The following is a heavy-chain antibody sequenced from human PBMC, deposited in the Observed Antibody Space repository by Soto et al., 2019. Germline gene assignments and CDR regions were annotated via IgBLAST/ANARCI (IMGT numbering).Heavy chain of an antibody. CDR2: IHSDGSST. V-gene: IGHV3-74*01. CDR1: GFTFSYYW. Sequence: PGGSLRFSCAASGFTFSYYWMHWVRQAPGQGLVWVSRIHSDGSSTTYADSVKGRFTISRDNAKNSLDLQMNSLRVEDTAVYYCARAKETGLYDAFDVWGQGTMVTVSS. CDR3: ARAKETGLYDAFDV. J-gene: IGHJ3*01. D-gene: IGHD7-27*01.